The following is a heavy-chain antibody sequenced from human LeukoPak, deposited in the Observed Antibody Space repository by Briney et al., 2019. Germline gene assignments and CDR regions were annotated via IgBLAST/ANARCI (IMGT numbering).Heavy chain of an antibody. CDR2: INHSGST. V-gene: IGHV4-34*01. D-gene: IGHD6-13*01. CDR1: GGSFSGYY. J-gene: IGHJ4*02. Sequence: SETLSLTCAVYGGSFSGYYCSWIRQPPGKGLEWIGEINHSGSTNYNPSLKSRVTISVDTSKNQFSLKLSSVTAADTAVYYCARVSSAAGKIGFDYWGQGTLVTVSS. CDR3: ARVSSAAGKIGFDY.